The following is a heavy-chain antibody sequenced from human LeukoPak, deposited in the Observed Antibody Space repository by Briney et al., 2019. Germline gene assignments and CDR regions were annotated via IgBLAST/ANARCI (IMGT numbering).Heavy chain of an antibody. CDR1: GNSFGDYY. CDR3: ARITCGGDCRAHYYHYYMDV. J-gene: IGHJ6*03. V-gene: IGHV4-4*07. D-gene: IGHD2-21*02. Sequence: SETLSLTCTVSGNSFGDYYWSWIRQPAGKGLEWIGRIYTSGSTKYNPSLRSRVTISVDTSRNQFSLKLSSVTAADTAVYYCARITCGGDCRAHYYHYYMDVWGKGTRVTISS. CDR2: IYTSGST.